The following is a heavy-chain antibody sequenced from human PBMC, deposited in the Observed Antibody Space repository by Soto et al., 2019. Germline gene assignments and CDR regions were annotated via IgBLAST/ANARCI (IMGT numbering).Heavy chain of an antibody. CDR1: GFTFSNYA. Sequence: VGSLRLSCAASGFTFSNYAMSWVRQAPGKGLEWVSAFSGSGDSTFYADSVKGRFTVSRDNSKKTLYLQLNSLRDEDTAVYYCARDAGELPVVTVGVFVFWGRGTLVTVSS. V-gene: IGHV3-23*01. D-gene: IGHD3-22*01. CDR2: FSGSGDST. CDR3: ARDAGELPVVTVGVFVF. J-gene: IGHJ4*02.